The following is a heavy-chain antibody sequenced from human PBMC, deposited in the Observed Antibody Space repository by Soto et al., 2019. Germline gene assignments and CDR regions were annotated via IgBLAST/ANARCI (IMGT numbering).Heavy chain of an antibody. CDR1: GFTVSSNY. J-gene: IGHJ3*02. D-gene: IGHD1-26*01. V-gene: IGHV3-66*01. Sequence: GGSLRLSCAASGFTVSSNYMSWVRQAPGKGLEWVSVIYSGGSTYYADSVKGRFTISRDNSKNTLYLQMNSLRAEDTAVYYCARDQGPDSDLAHDAFDIWGQGTMVTVSS. CDR2: IYSGGST. CDR3: ARDQGPDSDLAHDAFDI.